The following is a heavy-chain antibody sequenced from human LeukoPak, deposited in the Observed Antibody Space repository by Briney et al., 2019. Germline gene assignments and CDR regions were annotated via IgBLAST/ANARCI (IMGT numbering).Heavy chain of an antibody. Sequence: PSETLSLTCAVYGGSFSRYYWSWIRQPPGKGLEWIGEINHSGSTNYNPSLKSRVTISVDTSKNQFSLKLSSVTAADTAVYYCARGQLRFLEWLKFDPWGQGTLVTVSS. CDR1: GGSFSRYY. V-gene: IGHV4-34*01. D-gene: IGHD3-3*01. J-gene: IGHJ5*02. CDR2: INHSGST. CDR3: ARGQLRFLEWLKFDP.